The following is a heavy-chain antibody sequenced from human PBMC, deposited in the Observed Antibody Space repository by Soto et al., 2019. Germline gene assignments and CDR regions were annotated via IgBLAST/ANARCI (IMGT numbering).Heavy chain of an antibody. CDR2: AYYRSKWYN. D-gene: IGHD1-7*01. Sequence: SQTLSLTCAISGDSVSSSSAAWNWIRPSPSRGLEWLGRAYYRSKWYNDYAVSVKSRITINPDTSKNQFSLQLNSVTPEDTAVYYCARDLALTGTTFWFDPWGQGTLVTVSS. CDR1: GDSVSSSSAA. CDR3: ARDLALTGTTFWFDP. V-gene: IGHV6-1*01. J-gene: IGHJ5*02.